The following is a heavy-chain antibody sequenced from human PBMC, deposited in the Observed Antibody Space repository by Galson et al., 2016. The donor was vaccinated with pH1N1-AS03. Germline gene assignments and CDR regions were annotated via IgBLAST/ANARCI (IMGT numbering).Heavy chain of an antibody. Sequence: LRLSCAASGFTINKYGMHWVRQAPGKGLEWVAVISYDGTNKYYADSVKVRFTISRDNSKNTLYLQMNSLRVEGTAVYYCVADFDYWGQGTLVTVSS. J-gene: IGHJ4*02. CDR3: VADFDY. V-gene: IGHV3-30*05. CDR2: ISYDGTNK. D-gene: IGHD6-13*01. CDR1: GFTINKYG.